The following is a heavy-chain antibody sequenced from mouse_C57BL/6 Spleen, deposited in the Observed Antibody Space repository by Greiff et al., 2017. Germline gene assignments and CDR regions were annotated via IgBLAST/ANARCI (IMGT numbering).Heavy chain of an antibody. D-gene: IGHD1-1*01. J-gene: IGHJ2*01. CDR3: ARLGLRYYYFDY. Sequence: QVQLQQSGAELVKPGASVKISCKASGYAFSSYWMNWVKQRPGKGLEWIGQLYPGDGDTNYNGKFKGKATLTADKSSSTAYMQLSSLTAEDSAVYFCARLGLRYYYFDYWGQGTTLTVSS. CDR1: GYAFSSYW. V-gene: IGHV1-80*01. CDR2: LYPGDGDT.